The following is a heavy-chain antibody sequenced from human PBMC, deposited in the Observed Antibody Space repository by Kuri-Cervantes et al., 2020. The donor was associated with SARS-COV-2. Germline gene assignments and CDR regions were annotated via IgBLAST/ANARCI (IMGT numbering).Heavy chain of an antibody. CDR3: ARGLEGYCSSSSCLRRGGNYYYHMDV. CDR1: GASISIGYY. Sequence: SETLSPTCTVSGASISIGYYWGWIRQPPGKGLEWIGCIYHSGSTYYNPSLKSRVNISVDTSKNQFSLKLSSVTAADTAVYYCARGLEGYCSSSSCLRRGGNYYYHMDVWGKGTTVTVSS. J-gene: IGHJ6*03. CDR2: IYHSGST. D-gene: IGHD2-2*01. V-gene: IGHV4-38-2*02.